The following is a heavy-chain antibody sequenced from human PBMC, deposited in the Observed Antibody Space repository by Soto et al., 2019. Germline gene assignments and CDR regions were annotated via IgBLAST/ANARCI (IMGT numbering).Heavy chain of an antibody. CDR1: GNTLNTDT. V-gene: IGHV1-69*02. CDR3: EIGRTGSNGYYWA. CDR2: IIPVIGVG. Sequence: QVQLVQSGAEVKKPGSSVKVSCKPSGNTLNTDTITWLRQAPGQGLEWMGRIIPVIGVGTYAQKFQDRVTITADKSTTTVYMEVDSMTSEATDTYYCEIGRTGSNGYYWAWGEGTQVTVS. D-gene: IGHD1-1*01. J-gene: IGHJ5*02.